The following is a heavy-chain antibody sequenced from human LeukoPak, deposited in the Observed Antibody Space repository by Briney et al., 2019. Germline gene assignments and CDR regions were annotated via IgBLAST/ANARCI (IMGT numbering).Heavy chain of an antibody. CDR3: ARGDRFGEFGYSSGWFDY. Sequence: SETLSLTCTVSGGSISSYYWSWIRQPPGKGLEWIGYIYYSGSTNYNPSLKSRVTISVGTSKNQFSLKLSSVTAADTAVYYCARGDRFGEFGYSSGWFDYWGQGTLVTVSS. CDR2: IYYSGST. J-gene: IGHJ4*02. D-gene: IGHD6-19*01. V-gene: IGHV4-59*01. CDR1: GGSISSYY.